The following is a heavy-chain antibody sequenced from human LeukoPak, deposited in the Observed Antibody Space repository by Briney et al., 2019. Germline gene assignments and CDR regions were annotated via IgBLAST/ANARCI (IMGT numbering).Heavy chain of an antibody. J-gene: IGHJ4*02. D-gene: IGHD2-2*01. CDR2: ISSNGGST. CDR1: GFTFSSYA. CDR3: VKDRGYCSSTSCYAGGDFDY. V-gene: IGHV3-64D*06. Sequence: GGSLRLSCSASGFTFSSYAMHWVRQAPGKRLEYVSAISSNGGSTYYADSVKGRFTISRDNSKNTLYLQMSSLRAEDTAVYYCVKDRGYCSSTSCYAGGDFDYWGQGTLVTVSS.